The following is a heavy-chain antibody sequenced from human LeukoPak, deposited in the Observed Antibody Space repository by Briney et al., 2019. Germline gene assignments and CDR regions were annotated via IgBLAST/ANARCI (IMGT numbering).Heavy chain of an antibody. Sequence: GGSLRLSCAASGFTFSSYAMSWVRQAPGKGLEWVSAISGSGGSTYYADSVKGRFTTSRDNSKNTLYLQMNSLRAEDTAVYYCAKTMGEWELLPLDYWGQGTLVTVSS. CDR2: ISGSGGST. V-gene: IGHV3-23*01. D-gene: IGHD1-26*01. CDR1: GFTFSSYA. CDR3: AKTMGEWELLPLDY. J-gene: IGHJ4*02.